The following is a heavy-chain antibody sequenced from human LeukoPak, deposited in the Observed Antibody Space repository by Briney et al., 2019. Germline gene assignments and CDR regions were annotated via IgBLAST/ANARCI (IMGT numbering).Heavy chain of an antibody. CDR2: ISYDGSNK. CDR1: GFTFSSYA. V-gene: IGHV3-30*04. CDR3: AREGGERTYDY. Sequence: PGGSLRLSCAASGFTFSSYAMHWVRQAPGKGLGWVAVISYDGSNKYYADSVKGRFTISRDNSKNTLYLQMNSLRAEDTAVYYCAREGGERTYDYWGQGTLVTVSS. J-gene: IGHJ4*02. D-gene: IGHD3-10*01.